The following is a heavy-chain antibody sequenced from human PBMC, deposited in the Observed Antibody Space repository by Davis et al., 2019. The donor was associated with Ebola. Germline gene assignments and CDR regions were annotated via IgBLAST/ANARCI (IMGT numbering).Heavy chain of an antibody. CDR3: AREALRSFDY. Sequence: AASVKVSCKASGYTFTGYYMHWVRQAPGQGLEWMGWINPNSGGTNYAQKFQGRVTMTRDTSTSTVYMELSSLRSEDTAVYYCAREALRSFDYWGQGTLVTVSS. CDR2: INPNSGGT. CDR1: GYTFTGYY. D-gene: IGHD4-17*01. J-gene: IGHJ4*02. V-gene: IGHV1-2*02.